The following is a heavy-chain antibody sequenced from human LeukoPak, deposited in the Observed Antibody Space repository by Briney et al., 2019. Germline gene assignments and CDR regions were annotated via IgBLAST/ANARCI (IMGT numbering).Heavy chain of an antibody. CDR2: IYYSGTT. CDR1: GGSIDIDY. J-gene: IGHJ3*02. V-gene: IGHV4-59*08. CDR3: ARRKSDWLLDGFDI. Sequence: SETLSLTCTVSGGSIDIDYWSWIRQPPGKGLKWMGNIYYSGTTGYNPSLKRRVIISLDMYKTQFSLRLSSVTAADTAVYYCARRKSDWLLDGFDIWGQGTLVTVSS. D-gene: IGHD3-9*01.